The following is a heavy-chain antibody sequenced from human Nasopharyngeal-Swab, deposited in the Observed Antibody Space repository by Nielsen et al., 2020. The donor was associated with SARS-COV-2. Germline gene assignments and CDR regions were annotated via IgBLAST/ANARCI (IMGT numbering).Heavy chain of an antibody. CDR2: MNPNSGNT. Sequence: ASVKVSCKASGYTFTSYDINWVRQATGQGLEWMGWMNPNSGNTGYAQKFQGRVTMTRNTSISTAYMGLSSLRSEDTAVYYCARSDYDSSGYFNWGQGTLVTVSS. CDR3: ARSDYDSSGYFN. CDR1: GYTFTSYD. V-gene: IGHV1-8*01. D-gene: IGHD3-22*01. J-gene: IGHJ4*02.